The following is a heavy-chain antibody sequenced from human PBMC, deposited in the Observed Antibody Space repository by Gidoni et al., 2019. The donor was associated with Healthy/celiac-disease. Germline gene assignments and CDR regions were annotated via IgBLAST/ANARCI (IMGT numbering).Heavy chain of an antibody. Sequence: QVQLVESGGGVVQPGGSLRLSCAASGFTFSSYGMHWFRQAPGKGLEWVAFIRYDGSNKYYADSVKGRFTISRDNSKNTLYLQMNSLRAEDTAVYYCAKEGAYSYVRGSYYRQYYFDYWGQGTLVAVSS. CDR1: GFTFSSYG. CDR3: AKEGAYSYVRGSYYRQYYFDY. J-gene: IGHJ4*02. CDR2: IRYDGSNK. V-gene: IGHV3-30*02. D-gene: IGHD1-26*01.